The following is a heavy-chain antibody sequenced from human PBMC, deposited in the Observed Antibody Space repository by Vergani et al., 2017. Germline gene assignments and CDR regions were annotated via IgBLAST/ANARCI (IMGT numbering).Heavy chain of an antibody. CDR2: ISSSSSTI. D-gene: IGHD6-19*01. Sequence: EVQLLESGGGLVQPGGSLRLSCAASGFTFSSYAMNWVRQAPGKGLEWVSYISSSSSTIYYADSVKGRFTISRDNAKNSLYLQMNSLRDEDTAVYYCARGGSGWSDRHDGGYWGQGTLVTVSS. V-gene: IGHV3-48*02. CDR3: ARGGSGWSDRHDGGY. CDR1: GFTFSSYA. J-gene: IGHJ4*02.